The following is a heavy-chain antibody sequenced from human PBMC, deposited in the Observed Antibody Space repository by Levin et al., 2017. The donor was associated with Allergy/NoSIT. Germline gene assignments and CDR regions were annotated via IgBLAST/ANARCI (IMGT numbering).Heavy chain of an antibody. J-gene: IGHJ6*04. D-gene: IGHD3-10*01. CDR2: IYTSGST. V-gene: IGHV4-61*02. CDR3: KMVLWFGESPPLDV. CDR1: GGSISSGSYY. Sequence: PSETLSLTCTVSGGSISSGSYYWSWIRQPAGKGLEWIGRIYTSGSTNYNPSLKSRVTISVDTSKNQFSLKLSSVTAADTAVYYCKMVLWFGESPPLDVWGKGTTVTVSS.